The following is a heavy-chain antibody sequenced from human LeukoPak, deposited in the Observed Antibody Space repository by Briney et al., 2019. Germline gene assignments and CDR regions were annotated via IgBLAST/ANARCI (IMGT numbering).Heavy chain of an antibody. V-gene: IGHV3-30*18. CDR3: AKDVTYYGTYGMDV. Sequence: GGSLRLSCAASRFTFSSYGMHWVRQAPGKGLEWVAVISYDGSNKYYADSVKGRFTISRDNSKNTLYLQMNSLRAEDTAVYYCAKDVTYYGTYGMDVWGQGTTVTVSS. CDR1: RFTFSSYG. CDR2: ISYDGSNK. D-gene: IGHD3-3*01. J-gene: IGHJ6*02.